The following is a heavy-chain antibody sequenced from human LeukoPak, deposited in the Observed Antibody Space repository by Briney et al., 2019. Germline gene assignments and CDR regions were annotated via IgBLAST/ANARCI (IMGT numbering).Heavy chain of an antibody. CDR3: ARRARYCSSTSRTWGCGYYYYGMDV. CDR1: GGSISSYY. Sequence: SETLSLTCTVSGGSISSYYWSWIRQPPGKGLEWIGYIYYSGSTNYNPSLKSRVTISVDTSKNQFSLKLSSVTAADTAVYYCARRARYCSSTSRTWGCGYYYYGMDVWGQGTTVTVSS. CDR2: IYYSGST. V-gene: IGHV4-59*01. D-gene: IGHD2-2*01. J-gene: IGHJ6*02.